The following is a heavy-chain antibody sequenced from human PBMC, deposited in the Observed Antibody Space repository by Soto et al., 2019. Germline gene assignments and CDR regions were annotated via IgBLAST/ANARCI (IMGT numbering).Heavy chain of an antibody. CDR1: GFSLSTSGVG. J-gene: IGHJ4*02. V-gene: IGHV2-5*02. CDR3: PDYSSGPFDY. CDR2: IYWDDDK. Sequence: QITLKESGPTLVKPTQTLTLTCTFSGFSLSTSGVGVGWIRQPPGKALEWLALIYWDDDKRYSPSLKSRLTISTDTTKHHVHLTMTNMDPVDTATHYCPDYSSGPFDYWGQGTLVTVSS. D-gene: IGHD3-22*01.